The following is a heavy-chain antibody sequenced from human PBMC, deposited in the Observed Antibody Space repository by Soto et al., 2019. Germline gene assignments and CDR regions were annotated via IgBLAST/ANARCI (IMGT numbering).Heavy chain of an antibody. V-gene: IGHV3-23*01. Sequence: GGSLRLSCAASGFTFSSYAMSWVRQAPGKGLEWVSAISGSGGSTYYADSVKGRFTISRDKSKNRLYLQMNGLGAADTAVYYCAKGRYCSGGSCDYYYYYMDVWGKGTTVTVSS. CDR1: GFTFSSYA. J-gene: IGHJ6*03. D-gene: IGHD2-15*01. CDR3: AKGRYCSGGSCDYYYYYMDV. CDR2: ISGSGGST.